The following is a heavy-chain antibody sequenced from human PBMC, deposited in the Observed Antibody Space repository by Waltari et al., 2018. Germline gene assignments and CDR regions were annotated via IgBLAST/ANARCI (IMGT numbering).Heavy chain of an antibody. CDR1: GYTFIDYF. Sequence: EVQLVQSGAEVKKPGATVKISCKASGYTFIDYFMHWVQQAPGKGLEWVGRIDPEDGETVDAEKFKGRVTITADTSTDTSYLELSSLRSDDTAVYYCAPLPGGSGQTFDYWGQGTLLTVSS. CDR2: IDPEDGET. V-gene: IGHV1-69-2*01. J-gene: IGHJ4*02. CDR3: APLPGGSGQTFDY. D-gene: IGHD3-10*01.